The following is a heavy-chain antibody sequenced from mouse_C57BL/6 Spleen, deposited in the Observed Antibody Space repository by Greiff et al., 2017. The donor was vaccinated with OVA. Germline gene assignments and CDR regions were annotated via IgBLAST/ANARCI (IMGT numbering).Heavy chain of an antibody. CDR1: GYTFTSYW. CDR3: ARDYDGGAWFAY. Sequence: QVQLKQPGAELVKPGASVKLSCKASGYTFTSYWMHWVKQRPGRGLEWIGRIDPNSGGTKYNEKFKSKATLTVDKPSSTAYMQLSSLTSEDSAVYYCARDYDGGAWFAYWGQGTLVTVSA. CDR2: IDPNSGGT. V-gene: IGHV1-72*01. D-gene: IGHD2-4*01. J-gene: IGHJ3*01.